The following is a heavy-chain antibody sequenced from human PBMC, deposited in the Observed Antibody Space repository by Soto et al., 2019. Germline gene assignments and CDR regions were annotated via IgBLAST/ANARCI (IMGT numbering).Heavy chain of an antibody. CDR3: ARESYYDRGHGAFDI. V-gene: IGHV4-59*01. CDR2: IYYSGTT. CDR1: GGSISGYY. J-gene: IGHJ3*02. D-gene: IGHD3-22*01. Sequence: SETLSLTCTVSGGSISGYYRSWIRQPPGKGLEWIGYIYYSGTTSYNPSLNSRVTMSVDTSKNQFSLKVNSVTAADTAVYYCARESYYDRGHGAFDIWGQGTMVTVSS.